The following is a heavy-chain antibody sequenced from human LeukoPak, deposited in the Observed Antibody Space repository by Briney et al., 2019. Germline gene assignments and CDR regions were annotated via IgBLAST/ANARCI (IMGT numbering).Heavy chain of an antibody. D-gene: IGHD2-2*01. V-gene: IGHV1-46*01. CDR2: INPSGGST. J-gene: IGHJ5*02. Sequence: ASVKVSCKASGYTFTSYYMHWVRQAPGQGLEWMGIINPSGGSTSYAQKFQGRVTMTRDMSTSTVYMELSSLRSEDTAVYYCARDFGLASCCDNWFDPWGQGTLVTVSS. CDR1: GYTFTSYY. CDR3: ARDFGLASCCDNWFDP.